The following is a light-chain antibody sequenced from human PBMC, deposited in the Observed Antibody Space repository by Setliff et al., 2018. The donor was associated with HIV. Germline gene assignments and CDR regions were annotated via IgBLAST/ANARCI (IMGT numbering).Light chain of an antibody. J-gene: IGLJ1*01. Sequence: QSALTQPASVSGSPGQSIIISCTGTTSDVGGYNYVSWYQQHPGKAPKLIIYEVRHRSSGVSNRFSGSKSGNTASLTISGLQAEDEADYYCSSYAITNTLPFGTGTKVTVL. CDR3: SSYAITNTLP. CDR1: TSDVGGYNY. V-gene: IGLV2-14*01. CDR2: EVR.